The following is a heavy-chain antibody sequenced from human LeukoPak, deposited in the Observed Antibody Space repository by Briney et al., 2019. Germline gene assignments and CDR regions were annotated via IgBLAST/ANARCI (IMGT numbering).Heavy chain of an antibody. D-gene: IGHD3-22*01. CDR3: ARAPVYYDSSGYLYYYYYMDV. V-gene: IGHV3-66*01. CDR1: GSTVSSNY. CDR2: IYSGGST. Sequence: GGSLRLSCAASGSTVSSNYMSWVRQAPGKGLEWVSVIYSGGSTYYADSVKGRFTISRDNSKNTLYLQMNSLRAEDTAVYYCARAPVYYDSSGYLYYYYYMDVWGKGTTVTVSS. J-gene: IGHJ6*03.